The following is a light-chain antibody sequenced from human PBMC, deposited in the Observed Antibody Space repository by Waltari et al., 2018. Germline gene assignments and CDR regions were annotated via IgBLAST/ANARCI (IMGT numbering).Light chain of an antibody. CDR3: QQRRSWPLT. V-gene: IGKV3-11*01. J-gene: IGKJ4*01. Sequence: EIVLTQSPATLSLSPGEGATLSCCASQSVSSYLAWYQQKPGQAPRLLIHDASNRATGIPARFSGSGSGTDFTLTISSLEPEDFAVYYCQQRRSWPLTFGGGTKVEIK. CDR1: QSVSSY. CDR2: DAS.